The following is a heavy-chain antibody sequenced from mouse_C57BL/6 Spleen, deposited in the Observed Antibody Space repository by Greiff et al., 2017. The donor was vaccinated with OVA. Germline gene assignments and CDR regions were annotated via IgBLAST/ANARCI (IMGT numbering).Heavy chain of an antibody. V-gene: IGHV1-15*01. J-gene: IGHJ2*01. D-gene: IGHD1-1*01. CDR1: GYTFTDYE. CDR2: IDPETGGT. CDR3: TRSEVITTVVAPFDY. Sequence: VQLQQSGAELVRPGASVTLSCKASGYTFTDYEMHWVKQTPVHGLEWIGAIDPETGGTAYNQKFKGKAILTADKSSSTAYMELRSLTSEDSAVYYCTRSEVITTVVAPFDYWGQGTTLTVSS.